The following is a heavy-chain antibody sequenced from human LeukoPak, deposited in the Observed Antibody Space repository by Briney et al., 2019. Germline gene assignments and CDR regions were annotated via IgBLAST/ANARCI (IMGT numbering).Heavy chain of an antibody. CDR3: ARGLAYCGGDCYSP. CDR2: IYYSGST. Sequence: SETLSLTCTVSGGSISSYFWSWIRQPLGKGLEWIGYIYYSGSTNYNPSLKSRVTISVDTSKNQFSLKLSSVTAADTAVYYCARGLAYCGGDCYSPWGQGTLVTVSS. V-gene: IGHV4-59*01. D-gene: IGHD2-21*02. CDR1: GGSISSYF. J-gene: IGHJ5*02.